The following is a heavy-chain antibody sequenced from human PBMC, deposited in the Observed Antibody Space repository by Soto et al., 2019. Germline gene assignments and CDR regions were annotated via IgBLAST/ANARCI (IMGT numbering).Heavy chain of an antibody. CDR2: IWYDGSNK. Sequence: GGSLRLSCAASGFTFSSYGMHWVRQAPGKGLEWVAVIWYDGSNKYYADSVKGRFTISRDNSKNTLYLQMNSLRAEDTAVYYCARSARIAARLRPGATWFDPWGQGTLVTVSS. V-gene: IGHV3-33*01. D-gene: IGHD6-6*01. CDR1: GFTFSSYG. J-gene: IGHJ5*02. CDR3: ARSARIAARLRPGATWFDP.